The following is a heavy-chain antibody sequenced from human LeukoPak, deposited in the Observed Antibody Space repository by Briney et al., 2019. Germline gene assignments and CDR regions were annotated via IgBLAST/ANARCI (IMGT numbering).Heavy chain of an antibody. D-gene: IGHD5-24*01. CDR3: ARNRDGYNSFDY. Sequence: SQTLSLTCTVSGGSISSGGSIGSFYWTWIRQPAGKGLEWIGRIDAAGRTNYNPSLRGPVTISVDTSKNQFSLKLSSVTAADTAVYYCARNRDGYNSFDYWGQGTLVTVSS. CDR1: GGSISSGGSIGSFY. CDR2: IDAAGRT. J-gene: IGHJ4*02. V-gene: IGHV4-61*02.